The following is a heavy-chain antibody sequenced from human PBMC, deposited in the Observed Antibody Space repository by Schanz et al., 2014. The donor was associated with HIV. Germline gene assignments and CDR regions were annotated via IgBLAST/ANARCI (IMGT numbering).Heavy chain of an antibody. CDR3: ARDFFADGDLFYYDYYGMDV. J-gene: IGHJ6*02. D-gene: IGHD4-17*01. CDR1: GFTFRSND. V-gene: IGHV3-7*01. CDR2: IKKDGSDK. Sequence: EVQLVESGGAWVQPGGSLRLSCAASGFTFRSNDMSWVRQAPGKGLEWVAHIKKDGSDKYYVGSVNGRFTISRDNARNSLFLQMSRLRVEDTAVYYCARDFFADGDLFYYDYYGMDVWGQGTTVTVSS.